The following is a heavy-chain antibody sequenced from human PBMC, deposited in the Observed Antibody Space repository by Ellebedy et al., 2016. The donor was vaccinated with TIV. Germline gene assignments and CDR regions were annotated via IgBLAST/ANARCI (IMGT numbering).Heavy chain of an antibody. J-gene: IGHJ6*02. CDR1: GGRFNNFA. CDR2: IIPIFETA. CDR3: ARGAYNYTFRYYHAVDV. D-gene: IGHD5-24*01. V-gene: IGHV1-69*13. Sequence: SVKVSCXTSGGRFNNFATSWVRQAPGLGLEWMGGIIPIFETANYAQKFQGRVTITADESTNIAYMELRSLRSDDTAVYYCARGAYNYTFRYYHAVDVWGQGTTVTVSS.